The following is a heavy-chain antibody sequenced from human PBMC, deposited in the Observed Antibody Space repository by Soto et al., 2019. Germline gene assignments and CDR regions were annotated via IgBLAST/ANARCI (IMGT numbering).Heavy chain of an antibody. CDR3: AKGNDYGYDSSYFQH. V-gene: IGHV3-30*18. CDR1: GFTFSSYG. J-gene: IGHJ1*01. Sequence: GGSLRLSCEASGFTFSSYGMPWVRQAPGRGLELVAVISYDGSNKYYADSVKGRFTIYRDNSKNTLYLQMNSLRAEDTAVYYCAKGNDYGYDSSYFQHWGQGTLVPVAS. D-gene: IGHD4-17*01. CDR2: ISYDGSNK.